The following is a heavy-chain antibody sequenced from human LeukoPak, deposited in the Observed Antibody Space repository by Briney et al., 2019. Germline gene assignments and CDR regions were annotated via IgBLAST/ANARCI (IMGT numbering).Heavy chain of an antibody. Sequence: PSETLSLTCTVSGGSISNYYWSWIRQSPGKGLEYIGHIYYSGSSSYNPSLKSRVTISVDTSKNQFSLRLSSVTAADTAVYYCARHIAARLASGYYYYMDVWGNGTTVTVSS. CDR3: ARHIAARLASGYYYYMDV. V-gene: IGHV4-59*01. CDR1: GGSISNYY. J-gene: IGHJ6*03. D-gene: IGHD6-6*01. CDR2: IYYSGSS.